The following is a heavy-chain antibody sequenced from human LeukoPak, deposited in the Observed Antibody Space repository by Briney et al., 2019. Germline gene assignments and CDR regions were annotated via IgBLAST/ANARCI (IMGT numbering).Heavy chain of an antibody. CDR2: ISSSSSSTI. CDR1: GFTFSSYS. D-gene: IGHD4-17*01. Sequence: PGGSLRLSCAASGFTFSSYSMNWVRQAPGKGLEWVSYISSSSSSTIYYADSVKGRFTISRDNAKNSLYLQMNSLRAEDTAVYYCARLTGYGDRKDDAFDIWGQGTMVTVSS. V-gene: IGHV3-48*04. J-gene: IGHJ3*02. CDR3: ARLTGYGDRKDDAFDI.